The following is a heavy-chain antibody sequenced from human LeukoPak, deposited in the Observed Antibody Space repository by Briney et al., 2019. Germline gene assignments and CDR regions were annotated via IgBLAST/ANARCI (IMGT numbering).Heavy chain of an antibody. CDR2: INVKSGAT. Sequence: ASVKVSCKASGYTFIDYYFNWVRQAPGQGPEWMGRINVKSGATDYAQKFQGRVTVTRDTSISTAYMELSSLRSDDTAVYYCAREWVMEQLKYYYYYYGMDVWGQGTTVTVSS. J-gene: IGHJ6*02. D-gene: IGHD6-13*01. CDR3: AREWVMEQLKYYYYYYGMDV. V-gene: IGHV1-2*06. CDR1: GYTFIDYY.